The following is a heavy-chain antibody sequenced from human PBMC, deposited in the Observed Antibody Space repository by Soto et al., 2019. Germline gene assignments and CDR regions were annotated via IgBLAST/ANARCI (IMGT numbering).Heavy chain of an antibody. V-gene: IGHV4-59*01. J-gene: IGHJ4*02. CDR2: VYSSGST. Sequence: SETLSLTCTVSGGSIRTYYWSWIRQPPGKGLEWIGYVYSSGSTHYNPSLQSRVTISADTSKNQVSLKVNSVTAADTAVYYCARDHPHSYGVYYFDYWGQGTPVTVS. CDR3: ARDHPHSYGVYYFDY. D-gene: IGHD5-18*01. CDR1: GGSIRTYY.